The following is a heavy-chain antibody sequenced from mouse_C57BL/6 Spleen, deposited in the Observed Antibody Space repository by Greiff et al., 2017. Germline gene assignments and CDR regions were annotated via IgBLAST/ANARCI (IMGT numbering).Heavy chain of an antibody. J-gene: IGHJ4*01. CDR2: IDPNSGGT. Sequence: QVQLKQSGAELVKPGASVKLSCKASGYTFTSYWMHWVKQRPGRGLVWIGRIDPNSGGTKYNETFKSKATLTVDKPSSTAYMQLSSLTSEVSAVYYCARLFTTVAPGAMDDWGQGTSVTVSS. CDR1: GYTFTSYW. V-gene: IGHV1-72*01. CDR3: ARLFTTVAPGAMDD. D-gene: IGHD1-1*01.